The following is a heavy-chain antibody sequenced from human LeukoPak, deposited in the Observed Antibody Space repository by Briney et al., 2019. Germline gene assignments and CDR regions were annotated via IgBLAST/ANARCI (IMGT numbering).Heavy chain of an antibody. D-gene: IGHD2-2*01. CDR1: GFTFSSYG. Sequence: PGRSLRLSCAASGFTFSSYGTHWVRQAPGKGLEWVAVIWYDGSNKYYADSVKGRFTISRDDSKNSLYLQMSSLRTEDIALYYCAKDSLVPGSYWGQGTLVTVSS. V-gene: IGHV3-33*03. CDR3: AKDSLVPGSY. J-gene: IGHJ4*02. CDR2: IWYDGSNK.